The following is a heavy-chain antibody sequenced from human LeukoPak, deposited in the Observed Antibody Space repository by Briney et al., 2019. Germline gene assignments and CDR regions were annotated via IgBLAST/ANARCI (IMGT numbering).Heavy chain of an antibody. CDR2: IYISGGT. CDR3: ARVRRNSGNKYFDP. J-gene: IGHJ5*02. CDR1: GGSISSYY. V-gene: IGHV4-4*07. D-gene: IGHD5-12*01. Sequence: SETLSLTCTVSGGSISSYYWSWIRQPAGMGLEWIGRIYISGGTDYNPSLKSRLTISIDTSKNQFYLRLSSVTAADTAVYYCARVRRNSGNKYFDPWGQGTRVTVSS.